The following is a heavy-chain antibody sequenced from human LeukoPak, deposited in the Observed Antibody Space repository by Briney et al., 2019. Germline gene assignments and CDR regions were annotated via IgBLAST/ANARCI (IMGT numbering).Heavy chain of an antibody. CDR2: IYHSGST. J-gene: IGHJ3*02. CDR1: GYSISSGYY. D-gene: IGHD3-10*01. Sequence: SETLSLTCAVSGYSISSGYYWGWIRQPPGKGREWIGRIYHSGSTYYNPSLKMRVTLSVDTSKNQFSLKLSSVTAADTAVYYCARPGRGAFDIWGQGTMVTVSP. CDR3: ARPGRGAFDI. V-gene: IGHV4-38-2*01.